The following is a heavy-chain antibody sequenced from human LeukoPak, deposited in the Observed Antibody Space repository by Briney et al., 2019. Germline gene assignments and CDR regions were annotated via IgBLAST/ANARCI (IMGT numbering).Heavy chain of an antibody. V-gene: IGHV4-34*01. J-gene: IGHJ3*02. CDR1: GGSISSGGYS. Sequence: SETLSLTCAVSGGSISSGGYSWSWIRQPPGKGLEWIGEINHSGSTNYNPSLKSRVTISVDTSKNQFSLKLSSVTAADTAVYYCARGRDTAMVNDAFDIWGQGTMVTVSS. CDR3: ARGRDTAMVNDAFDI. D-gene: IGHD5-18*01. CDR2: INHSGST.